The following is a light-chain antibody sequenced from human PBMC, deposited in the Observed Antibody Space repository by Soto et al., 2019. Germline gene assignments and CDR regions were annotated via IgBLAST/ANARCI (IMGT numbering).Light chain of an antibody. V-gene: IGKV3-15*01. CDR2: RAS. J-gene: IGKJ1*01. Sequence: EVVMTQSPGAVSVSPGERATLSCRASQSVTSNVAWYQQKPGQAPRLLIYRASARATGVPARFSGSGSGTEFPLTISSLQSEDFGIYYCQQYDYWWTFGQGTKVDIK. CDR3: QQYDYWWT. CDR1: QSVTSN.